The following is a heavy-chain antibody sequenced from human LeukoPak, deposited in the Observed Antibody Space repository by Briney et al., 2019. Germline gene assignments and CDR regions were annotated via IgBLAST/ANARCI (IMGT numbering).Heavy chain of an antibody. D-gene: IGHD4/OR15-4a*01. V-gene: IGHV3-11*04. CDR3: ARDDYGNNSTFDY. CDR2: ISSSGSTT. CDR1: GFTFSDYY. J-gene: IGHJ4*02. Sequence: GGSLRLSCAASGFTFSDYYMSWIRQAPGKGLEWVSYISSSGSTTNSADSVKGRFTISRDNTKNSLYLQMNSLRAEDTAVYYCARDDYGNNSTFDYWGQGTLVTVSS.